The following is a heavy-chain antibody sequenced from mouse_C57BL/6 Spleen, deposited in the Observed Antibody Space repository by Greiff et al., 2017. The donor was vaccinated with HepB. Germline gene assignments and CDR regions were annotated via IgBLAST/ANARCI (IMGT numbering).Heavy chain of an antibody. CDR1: GFSLTSYG. CDR3: ASPYYYGSSYHYYAMDY. Sequence: VKLMESGPGLVAPSQSLSITCTVSGFSLTSYGVHWVRQPPGKGLEWLVVIWSDGSTTYNSALKSRLSISKDNSKSQVFLKMNSLQTDDTAMYYCASPYYYGSSYHYYAMDYWGQGTSVTVSS. J-gene: IGHJ4*01. V-gene: IGHV2-6*03. D-gene: IGHD1-1*01. CDR2: IWSDGST.